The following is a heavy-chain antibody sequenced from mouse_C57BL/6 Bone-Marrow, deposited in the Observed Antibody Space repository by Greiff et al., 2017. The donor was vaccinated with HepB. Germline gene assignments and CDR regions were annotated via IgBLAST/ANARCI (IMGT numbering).Heavy chain of an antibody. J-gene: IGHJ4*01. V-gene: IGHV1-64*01. CDR3: ARQLRLHYYAMDY. CDR1: GYTFTSYW. D-gene: IGHD3-2*02. CDR2: IHPNSGST. Sequence: QVQLQQPGAELVKPGAPVKLSCKASGYTFTSYWMHWVKQRPGQGLEWIGMIHPNSGSTNYNEKFKSKATLTVDKSSSTAYMQLSSLTSEDSAVYYCARQLRLHYYAMDYWGQGTSVTVSS.